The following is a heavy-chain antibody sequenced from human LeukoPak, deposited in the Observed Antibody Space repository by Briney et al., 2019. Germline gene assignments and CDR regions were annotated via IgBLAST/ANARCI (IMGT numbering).Heavy chain of an antibody. Sequence: KPSETLSLTCTVSGGSISRYYGSWLRQPAGKGREWIGRIYTSGSTNYNPSLKSRVSMSVDTSKNQFSLMLSSVPAADTAVYYCARGPLVGVVHYFGCRGQGTLVTVSS. J-gene: IGHJ4*02. V-gene: IGHV4-4*07. CDR2: IYTSGST. CDR3: ARGPLVGVVHYFGC. CDR1: GGSISRYY. D-gene: IGHD2-15*01.